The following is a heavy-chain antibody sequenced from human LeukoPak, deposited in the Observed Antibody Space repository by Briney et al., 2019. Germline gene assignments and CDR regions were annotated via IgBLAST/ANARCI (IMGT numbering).Heavy chain of an antibody. D-gene: IGHD3-3*02. V-gene: IGHV3-15*01. CDR3: IAHFPYFYGFDV. Sequence: GGSLRLSCAASGFTFTIYWISWVRQAPGKGLEWLGHIKSEGEGATTDYAAPAKGRFAISRDDSKNMIYLQMSSLKMDDTAIYYCIAHFPYFYGFDVWGKGTTVTVSS. CDR1: GFTFTIYW. J-gene: IGHJ6*04. CDR2: IKSEGEGATT.